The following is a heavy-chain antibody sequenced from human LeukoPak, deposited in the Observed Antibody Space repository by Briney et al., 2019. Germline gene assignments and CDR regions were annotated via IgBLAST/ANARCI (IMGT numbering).Heavy chain of an antibody. V-gene: IGHV3-30*19. D-gene: IGHD3-10*01. CDR3: ARAMVRGVPFDY. Sequence: GRSLRLSCAASGFTFSSYGMHWVRQAPGKGLEWVTVISNDGNTKYYADSVRGRFTISRDNSKNTLYLEINSLRLDDTAVYYCARAMVRGVPFDYWGQGTLVTVSS. J-gene: IGHJ4*02. CDR1: GFTFSSYG. CDR2: ISNDGNTK.